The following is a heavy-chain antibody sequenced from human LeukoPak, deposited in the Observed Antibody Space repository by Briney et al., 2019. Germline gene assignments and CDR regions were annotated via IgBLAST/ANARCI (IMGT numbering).Heavy chain of an antibody. V-gene: IGHV3-48*03. CDR2: ISTTGSTI. Sequence: GGSLRLSCAASGFTFSGHEMNWVRQTPGKGLEWLPYISTTGSTIYYADSVKGRFTISRDNAKNSLYLQMNSLRAEDTAIYYCARADPYGDSTPDYWGQGTPVTVSS. CDR1: GFTFSGHE. J-gene: IGHJ4*02. D-gene: IGHD4-17*01. CDR3: ARADPYGDSTPDY.